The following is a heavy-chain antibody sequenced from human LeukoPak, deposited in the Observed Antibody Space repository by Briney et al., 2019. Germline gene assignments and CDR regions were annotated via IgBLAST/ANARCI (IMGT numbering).Heavy chain of an antibody. CDR2: ISGSGST. J-gene: IGHJ4*02. CDR1: GFTFSSYA. V-gene: IGHV3-23*01. CDR3: AKDRPDYYDSSGYYYAFDY. D-gene: IGHD3-22*01. Sequence: PGGSLRLSCAASGFTFSSYAMSWVRQAPGKGLEWVSAISGSGSTYYADSVKGRFTISRDNSKNTLYLQMNSLRAEDTAVYYCAKDRPDYYDSSGYYYAFDYWGQGTLVTVSS.